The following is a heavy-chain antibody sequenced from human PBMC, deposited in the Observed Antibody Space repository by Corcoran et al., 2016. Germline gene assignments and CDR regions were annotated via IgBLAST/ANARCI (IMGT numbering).Heavy chain of an antibody. V-gene: IGHV1-3*01. Sequence: QVQLVQSGAEVKKPWASVKVSCKASGYTFTSYAMHWVRQAPGQRLEWMGGINAGNGNTKYSQKFQGRVTITRDTSASTAYMELISLISEDTAVDYWVLVGEGWVLDPVWGQGTLVTVSS. CDR2: INAGNGNT. CDR1: GYTFTSYA. D-gene: IGHD3-10*01. J-gene: IGHJ4*02. CDR3: VLVGEGWVLDPV.